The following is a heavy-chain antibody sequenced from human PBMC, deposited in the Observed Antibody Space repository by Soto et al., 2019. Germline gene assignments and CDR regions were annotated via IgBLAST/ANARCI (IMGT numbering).Heavy chain of an antibody. D-gene: IGHD6-13*01. CDR2: IIPILGIA. V-gene: IGHV1-69*02. CDR3: ARSPGIAAAGGRYYYYYGMDV. J-gene: IGHJ6*02. CDR1: GGTFSSYT. Sequence: SVKVSCKASGGTFSSYTISWVRQAPGQGLEWMGRIIPILGIANYAQKFQGRVTITADKSTSTAYMELSSLRSEDTAVYYCARSPGIAAAGGRYYYYYGMDVWGQGTTVTVSS.